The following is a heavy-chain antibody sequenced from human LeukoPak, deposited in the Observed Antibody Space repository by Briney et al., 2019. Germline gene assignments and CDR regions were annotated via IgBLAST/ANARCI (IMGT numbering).Heavy chain of an antibody. CDR2: IYHSGTT. CDR3: ARMMDYYDGTGYPPPAAADY. Sequence: SETLSLTCAASGYSISSDYYWGWIRQPPGKGLEWIGSIYHSGTTYYNPSLKSRVTISVDTSKNQFSLKLSSVTAADTALYYCARMMDYYDGTGYPPPAAADYWGQGTLVTVSS. D-gene: IGHD3-22*01. V-gene: IGHV4-38-2*01. J-gene: IGHJ4*02. CDR1: GYSISSDYY.